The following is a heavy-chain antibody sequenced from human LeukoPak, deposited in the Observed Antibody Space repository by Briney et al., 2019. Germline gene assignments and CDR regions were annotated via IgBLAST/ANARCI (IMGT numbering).Heavy chain of an antibody. CDR1: GGSFSCYY. CDR2: INHSGST. V-gene: IGHV4-34*01. CDR3: ARAKSAAGY. Sequence: SETLSLTCAVYGGSFSCYYWSWIRQPPGKGLEWIGEINHSGSTNYNPSLKSRVTISVDTSKNQFSLKLSSVTAADTAVYYCARAKSAAGYWGQGTLVTVSS. J-gene: IGHJ4*02. D-gene: IGHD6-25*01.